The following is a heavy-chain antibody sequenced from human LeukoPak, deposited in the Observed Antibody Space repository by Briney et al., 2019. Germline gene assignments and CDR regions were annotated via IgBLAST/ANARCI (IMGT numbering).Heavy chain of an antibody. J-gene: IGHJ4*02. CDR1: GFTFSSNW. D-gene: IGHD1-14*01. V-gene: IGHV3-74*01. Sequence: PGGSLRLSCAASGFTFSSNWMHWVRQGPGKGLVWVSRINPDGSRTDYAESVKGRFTISRDNAKNTLSLEMNSLGVEDTAVYYCSRDFNGRNDFWGQGTLVTVSS. CDR3: SRDFNGRNDF. CDR2: INPDGSRT.